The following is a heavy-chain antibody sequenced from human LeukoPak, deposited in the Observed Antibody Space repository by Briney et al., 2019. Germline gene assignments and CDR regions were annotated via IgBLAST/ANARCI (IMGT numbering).Heavy chain of an antibody. Sequence: GGSLRLSCAASGFTFSSYAMSWVRQAPEKGLEWVPAISGSGGSTYYADSVKGRFTISRDNSKNTLYLQMNSLRAEDTAVYYCAKDLDARIAVAGIDYWGQGTLVTVSS. V-gene: IGHV3-23*01. CDR1: GFTFSSYA. D-gene: IGHD6-19*01. CDR2: ISGSGGST. J-gene: IGHJ4*02. CDR3: AKDLDARIAVAGIDY.